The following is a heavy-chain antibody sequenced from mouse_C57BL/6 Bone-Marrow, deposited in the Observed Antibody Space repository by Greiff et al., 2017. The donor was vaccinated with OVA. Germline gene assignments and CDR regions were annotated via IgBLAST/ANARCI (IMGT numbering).Heavy chain of an antibody. Sequence: EVMLVESGGGLVQPGGSMKLSCVASGFTFSNYWMNWVRQSPEKGLEWVAQIRLKSDNYATPYAESLKGRFTISRADSKSSVYLQMNNSRAEDTGIYYCTGGYDYVSSYWGQGTTLTVSS. V-gene: IGHV6-3*01. CDR1: GFTFSNYW. D-gene: IGHD2-4*01. J-gene: IGHJ2*01. CDR3: TGGYDYVSSY. CDR2: IRLKSDNYAT.